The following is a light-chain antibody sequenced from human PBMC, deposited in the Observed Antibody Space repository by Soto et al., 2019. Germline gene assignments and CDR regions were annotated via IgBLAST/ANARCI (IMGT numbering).Light chain of an antibody. CDR1: TSDIGGYNY. Sequence: QSALTQPPSASGSPGQSVAISCTGTTSDIGGYNYVSWYQQHPGKAPKLMIYEVNKRPSGVPARFSGSKSGNTASLTVSGRQAEDEADYYCSSHGGNSPYVFGTGTKLTVL. CDR3: SSHGGNSPYV. V-gene: IGLV2-8*01. CDR2: EVN. J-gene: IGLJ1*01.